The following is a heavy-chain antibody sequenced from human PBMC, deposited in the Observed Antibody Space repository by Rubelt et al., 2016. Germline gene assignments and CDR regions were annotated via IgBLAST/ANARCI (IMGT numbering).Heavy chain of an antibody. Sequence: LVQPGGSLRLSCAASGFTFSSYAMSWVRQAPGKGLEWVSAISGSGGSTYYADSVKGRFTISRGNSKNTLYLQMNSLRAEDTAVYYCTTDQIPPYYYDSSTLGIWGQGTLVTVSS. CDR2: ISGSGGST. D-gene: IGHD3-22*01. CDR1: GFTFSSYA. V-gene: IGHV3-23*01. J-gene: IGHJ4*02. CDR3: TTDQIPPYYYDSSTLGI.